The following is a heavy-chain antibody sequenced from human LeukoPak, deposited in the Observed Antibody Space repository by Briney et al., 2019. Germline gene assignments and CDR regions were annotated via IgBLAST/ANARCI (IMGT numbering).Heavy chain of an antibody. Sequence: ASVKVSCKASGYTFTSYGISWVRQAPGQGLEWMGWISAYNGNTNYAQKLQGRVTMTTDTSTSTAHMELRSLRSDDTAVYYCARDDYSSGWYSWGQGTLVTVSS. CDR3: ARDDYSSGWYS. CDR1: GYTFTSYG. D-gene: IGHD6-19*01. V-gene: IGHV1-18*01. J-gene: IGHJ4*02. CDR2: ISAYNGNT.